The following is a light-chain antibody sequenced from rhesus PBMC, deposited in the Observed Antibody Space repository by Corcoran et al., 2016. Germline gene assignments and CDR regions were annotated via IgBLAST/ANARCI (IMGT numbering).Light chain of an antibody. CDR2: GAS. J-gene: IGKJ2*01. CDR3: YQHSSGYS. V-gene: IGKV3-10*01. Sequence: QVILTQSPATLSLSPGERATLSCRASQSVSSYLAWYQQKPGQAPRLLICGASSRATGIPDRFSGSGSGTDFPLTLSSLEPEDVGVYHCYQHSSGYSFGQGTKVEIK. CDR1: QSVSSY.